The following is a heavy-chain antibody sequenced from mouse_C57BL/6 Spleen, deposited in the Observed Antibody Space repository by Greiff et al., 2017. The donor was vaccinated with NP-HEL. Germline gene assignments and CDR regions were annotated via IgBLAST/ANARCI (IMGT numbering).Heavy chain of an antibody. J-gene: IGHJ2*01. D-gene: IGHD1-1*01. CDR3: ARGKGYYYGSRIFDY. Sequence: EVQRVESGGGLVKPGGSLKLSCAASGFTFSSYAMSWVRQTPEKRLEWVATISDGGSYTYYPDNVKGRFTISRDNAKNNLYLQMSHLKSEDTAMYYCARGKGYYYGSRIFDYWGQGTTLTVSS. CDR1: GFTFSSYA. V-gene: IGHV5-4*01. CDR2: ISDGGSYT.